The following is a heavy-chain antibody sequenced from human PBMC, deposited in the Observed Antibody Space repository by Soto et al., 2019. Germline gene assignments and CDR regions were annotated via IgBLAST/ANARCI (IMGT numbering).Heavy chain of an antibody. CDR1: GGSFSGYY. J-gene: IGHJ4*02. Sequence: SETLSLTCAVYGGSFSGYYWSWIRQPPGKGLEWIGEINHSGITNYNPSPKSRVTISVDTSKNQFSLNLTSMTAADTAVYYCARGSVDYNFWSGYYSRFYYFDFWGQGTLVTVSS. CDR3: ARGSVDYNFWSGYYSRFYYFDF. CDR2: INHSGIT. D-gene: IGHD3-3*01. V-gene: IGHV4-34*01.